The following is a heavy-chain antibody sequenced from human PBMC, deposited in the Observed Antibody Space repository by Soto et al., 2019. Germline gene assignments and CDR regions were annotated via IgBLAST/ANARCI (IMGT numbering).Heavy chain of an antibody. V-gene: IGHV1-46*01. J-gene: IGHJ4*02. CDR1: GYTFTSYY. Sequence: ASVKVSCKASGYTFTSYYMHWVRQAPGQGLEWMGIINPSGGSTSYAQKFQGRVTITADKSTSTAYMELSSLRSEDTAVYYCATFTVTTLLPQPYFDYWGQGTLVTVSS. D-gene: IGHD4-17*01. CDR3: ATFTVTTLLPQPYFDY. CDR2: INPSGGST.